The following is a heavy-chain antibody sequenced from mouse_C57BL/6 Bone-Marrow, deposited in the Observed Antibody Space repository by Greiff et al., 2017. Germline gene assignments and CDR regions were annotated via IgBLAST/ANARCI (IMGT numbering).Heavy chain of an antibody. D-gene: IGHD3-2*02. J-gene: IGHJ2*01. Sequence: VQLQQSGAELVRPGASVKLSCKASGYTFTDYYINWVKQRPGQGLEWIARIYPGSGNTYYNEKFKGKATLTAEKSSSTAYMQLSSLTSEDSAVYFCARLRDSSGPGYFDYWGQGTTLTVSS. CDR3: ARLRDSSGPGYFDY. V-gene: IGHV1-76*01. CDR2: IYPGSGNT. CDR1: GYTFTDYY.